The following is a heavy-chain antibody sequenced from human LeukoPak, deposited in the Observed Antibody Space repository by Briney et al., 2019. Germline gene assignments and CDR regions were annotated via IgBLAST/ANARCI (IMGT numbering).Heavy chain of an antibody. J-gene: IGHJ6*03. V-gene: IGHV4-4*07. CDR1: GDPISTYY. D-gene: IGHD1-1*01. CDR3: ARTRDETTWQLGYYYYYMDV. Sequence: SETLSLTCAVSGDPISTYYWSWIRQPAGKGLEWIGRIYTSRSPNYNPSLKSRATMSVDTTKNQLSLKLSSVTAADTAVYYCARTRDETTWQLGYYYYYMDVWGKGTTVTVSS. CDR2: IYTSRSP.